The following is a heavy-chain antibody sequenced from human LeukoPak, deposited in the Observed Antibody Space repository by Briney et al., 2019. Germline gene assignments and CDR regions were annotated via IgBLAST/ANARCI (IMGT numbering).Heavy chain of an antibody. V-gene: IGHV4-4*02. D-gene: IGHD3-9*01. CDR1: GGSISSSNW. CDR3: ARCNGILTGYTEYYYYYGMDV. Sequence: PSGTLSLTCAVSGGSISSSNWWSWVRPPPGKGLEWVGVIYHSGCTNYNPSLKRRVTISVDKSKNQFSLKLSSVTAADTAVYYGARCNGILTGYTEYYYYYGMDVWGKRTTVTVSS. CDR2: IYHSGCT. J-gene: IGHJ6*04.